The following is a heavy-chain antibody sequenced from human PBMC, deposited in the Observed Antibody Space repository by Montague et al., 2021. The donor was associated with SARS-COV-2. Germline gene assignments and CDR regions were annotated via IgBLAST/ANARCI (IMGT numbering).Heavy chain of an antibody. J-gene: IGHJ6*04. CDR3: ASHGYIAAAYYYYGMDV. V-gene: IGHV4-39*01. Sequence: SETRPLTCTVPGGSISSSSYYWVWIRQPPGKGLDWIGSNYYNRNTYYYLSLKSRVTISVDTTKNQFSLKLSSVTAADTAVHYRASHGYIAAAYYYYGMDVWGKGTAVTVSS. D-gene: IGHD6-13*01. CDR2: NYYNRNT. CDR1: GGSISSSSYY.